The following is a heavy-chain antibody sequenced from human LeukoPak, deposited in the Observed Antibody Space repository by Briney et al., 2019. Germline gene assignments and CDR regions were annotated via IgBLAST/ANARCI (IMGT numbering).Heavy chain of an antibody. CDR1: GDSISTHY. CDR3: ARDLTTVTKGFDI. V-gene: IGHV4-59*11. CDR2: VSSIGLT. J-gene: IGHJ3*02. D-gene: IGHD2-8*01. Sequence: SSETLSLSCTISGDSISTHYWTWIRQSPGKGLEWIGYVSSIGLTNYNPSLKSRVTISVDTSKNHFSLRLRSLTAADTAVYYCARDLTTVTKGFDIWGQGTVVTVYS.